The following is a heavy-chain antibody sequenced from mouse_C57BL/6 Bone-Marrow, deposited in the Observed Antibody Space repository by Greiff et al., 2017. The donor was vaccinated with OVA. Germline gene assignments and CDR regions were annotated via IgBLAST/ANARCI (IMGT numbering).Heavy chain of an antibody. CDR1: GYSITSGYY. V-gene: IGHV3-6*01. Sequence: EVQLQESGPGLVKPSQSLSLTCSVTGYSITSGYYWNWIRQFPGNKLEWMGYISYDGRNKYNPSLTNRISITRDTSKNPFFLKLNSVTTEDTATYYCAREGIDYYDEGYAMDYWGQGTSVTVSS. D-gene: IGHD1-1*01. J-gene: IGHJ4*01. CDR2: ISYDGRN. CDR3: AREGIDYYDEGYAMDY.